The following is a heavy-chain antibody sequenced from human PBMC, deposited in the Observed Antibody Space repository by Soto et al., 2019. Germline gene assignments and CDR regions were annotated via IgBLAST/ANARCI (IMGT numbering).Heavy chain of an antibody. J-gene: IGHJ4*02. CDR2: LSVDGSDQ. CDR3: ASQQWVAPF. CDR1: GFTFSNYG. D-gene: IGHD6-19*01. Sequence: QVQLVESGGGVVEPGRSLRLSCAASGFTFSNYGMHWVRQAPGKGLEWMAVLSVDGSDQDYAASVKGRFTISRENSKTRLYLHMNRLGADDNAVYYCASQQWVAPFWGKGTWVTVSS. V-gene: IGHV3-30*03.